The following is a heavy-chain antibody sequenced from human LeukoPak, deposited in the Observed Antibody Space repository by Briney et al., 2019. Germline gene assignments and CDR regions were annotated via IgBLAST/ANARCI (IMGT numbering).Heavy chain of an antibody. CDR1: GGSISSSSYY. V-gene: IGHV4-39*07. CDR3: AREWFGTPDY. J-gene: IGHJ4*02. CDR2: IYYSGCT. Sequence: SETLSLTCTVSGGSISSSSYYWGWIRQPPGKGLEWIGSIYYSGCTYYNPSLKSRVNISVDTSKNQFSLKLSSVTAADTAVYYCAREWFGTPDYWGQGTLVTVSS. D-gene: IGHD3-10*01.